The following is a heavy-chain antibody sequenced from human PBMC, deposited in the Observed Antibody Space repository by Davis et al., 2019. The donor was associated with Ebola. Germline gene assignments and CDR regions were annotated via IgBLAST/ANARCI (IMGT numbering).Heavy chain of an antibody. J-gene: IGHJ4*02. D-gene: IGHD5-24*01. Sequence: GGSLRLSCAASGFTSSRYWMSWVRHAPGKGLEWVANIKQEGSEKYYVDSVKGRFTISRDNAKNSLYLQMNSLRAEDTAVYYCARARWLQTIFFDYWGQGTLVTVSS. CDR1: GFTSSRYW. CDR3: ARARWLQTIFFDY. V-gene: IGHV3-7*01. CDR2: IKQEGSEK.